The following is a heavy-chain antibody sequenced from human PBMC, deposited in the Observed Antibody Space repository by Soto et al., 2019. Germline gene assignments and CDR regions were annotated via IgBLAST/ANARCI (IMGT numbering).Heavy chain of an antibody. Sequence: PXESLEISCKASGYIFSRYRISWVRQMPGKGLEGMGKIDPADSYVNYSPSFRGHVTISADSSISTTYNPSLRGRVTISVDKSKNQFYLKVSSVTAADSAVYHCARGYNEFDYWGQGTLVTVSS. CDR3: NQFYLKVSSVTAADSAVYHCARGYNEFDY. D-gene: IGHD2-21*01. CDR1: GYIFSRYR. CDR2: IDPADSYV. J-gene: IGHJ4*02. V-gene: IGHV5-10-1*01.